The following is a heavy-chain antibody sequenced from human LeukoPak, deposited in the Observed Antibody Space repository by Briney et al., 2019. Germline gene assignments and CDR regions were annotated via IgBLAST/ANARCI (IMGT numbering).Heavy chain of an antibody. D-gene: IGHD2-2*01. CDR3: ARDGEDIVVVPAAHDVWFDP. Sequence: ASVKVSCKASGYTFTSYGISWVRQAPGQGLEWMGWMSAYNGNTNYAQKLQGRVTMTTDTSTSTAYMELRSLRSDDTAVYYCARDGEDIVVVPAAHDVWFDPWGQGTLVTVSS. J-gene: IGHJ5*02. V-gene: IGHV1-18*01. CDR2: MSAYNGNT. CDR1: GYTFTSYG.